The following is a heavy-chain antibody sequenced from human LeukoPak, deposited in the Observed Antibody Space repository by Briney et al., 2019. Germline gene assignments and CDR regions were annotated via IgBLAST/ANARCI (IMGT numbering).Heavy chain of an antibody. CDR3: TMTYPRKHHYVWGSYRHTPFDY. D-gene: IGHD3-16*02. J-gene: IGHJ4*02. Sequence: PGGSQRLSCAASGFTFSNAWMSWVRQAPGKGLEWVGRIKSKTDGGTTDYAAPVKGRFTISRDDSKNTLYLQMNSLKTEDTAVYYCTMTYPRKHHYVWGSYRHTPFDYWGQGTLVTVSS. V-gene: IGHV3-15*01. CDR2: IKSKTDGGTT. CDR1: GFTFSNAW.